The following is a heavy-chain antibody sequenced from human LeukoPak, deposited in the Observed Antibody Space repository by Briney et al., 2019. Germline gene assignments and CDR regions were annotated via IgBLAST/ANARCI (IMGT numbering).Heavy chain of an antibody. CDR1: GYTFTSYG. D-gene: IGHD3-9*01. J-gene: IGHJ5*02. Sequence: GASVKVSCKASGYTFTSYGISWVRQAPGQGLEWMGWISAYNGNTNYAQKLQGRVTMTTDTSTSTAYMELRSLRSDDTAVYYCARVWGYFDWLFPNWFDPWGQGTLVTVSS. V-gene: IGHV1-18*01. CDR3: ARVWGYFDWLFPNWFDP. CDR2: ISAYNGNT.